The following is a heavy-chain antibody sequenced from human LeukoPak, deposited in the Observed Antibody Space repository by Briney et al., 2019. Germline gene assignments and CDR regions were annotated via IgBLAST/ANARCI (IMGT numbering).Heavy chain of an antibody. J-gene: IGHJ4*02. D-gene: IGHD2-2*01. CDR2: INPNSGGA. CDR3: ARAAGGYCSSTSCLDY. CDR1: GYTFTGYY. V-gene: IGHV1-2*02. Sequence: ASVKVSCKASGYTFTGYYMHWVRQAPGQGLEWMGWINPNSGGANYAQKFQGRVTMTRDTSISTAYMELCRLRSDDTAVYYCARAAGGYCSSTSCLDYWGQGTLVTVSS.